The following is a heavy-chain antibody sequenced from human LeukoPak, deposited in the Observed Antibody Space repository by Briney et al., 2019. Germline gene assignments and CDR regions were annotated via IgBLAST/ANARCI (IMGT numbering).Heavy chain of an antibody. CDR1: GFSLGTSGVG. J-gene: IGHJ4*02. CDR3: AHSTYYYDSSGQGGVDY. Sequence: SGPTLLQPTQTLTLTCTFSGFSLGTSGVGVGWIRQPPGKALEWLALIYWNDDKRYSPSLKSRLTIAKDTSKNQVVLTMTNMDPVDTATYYCAHSTYYYDSSGQGGVDYWGQGTLVTVSS. V-gene: IGHV2-5*01. D-gene: IGHD3-22*01. CDR2: IYWNDDK.